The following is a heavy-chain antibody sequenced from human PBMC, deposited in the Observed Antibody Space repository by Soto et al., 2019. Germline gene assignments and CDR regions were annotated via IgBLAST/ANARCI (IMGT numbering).Heavy chain of an antibody. J-gene: IGHJ5*02. V-gene: IGHV4-34*01. Sequence: TGTVCGGCSRGYYRSWIRQPPRKKLKWIGEINHSGSTNYNPSLKSRVTISVDTSKNQFSLKLSSVTAADTAVYFFARVRLESIRPPEYNLFDPRGQRSPVTGSS. CDR3: ARVRLESIRPPEYNLFDP. D-gene: IGHD2-21*01. CDR2: INHSGST. CDR1: GGCSRGYY.